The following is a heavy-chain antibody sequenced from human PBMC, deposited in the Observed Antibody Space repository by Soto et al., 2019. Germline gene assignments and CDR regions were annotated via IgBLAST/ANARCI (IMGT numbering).Heavy chain of an antibody. V-gene: IGHV1-69*04. Sequence: SVKVSCKASGGTFSSYTISWVRQAPGQGLEWMGRIIPILGIANYAQKFQGRVTMTADKSTSTAYMELSSLRSDDTAVFYCARDLLRYFDWLTYNWFDPWGQGTLVTVSS. CDR3: ARDLLRYFDWLTYNWFDP. D-gene: IGHD3-9*01. J-gene: IGHJ5*02. CDR2: IIPILGIA. CDR1: GGTFSSYT.